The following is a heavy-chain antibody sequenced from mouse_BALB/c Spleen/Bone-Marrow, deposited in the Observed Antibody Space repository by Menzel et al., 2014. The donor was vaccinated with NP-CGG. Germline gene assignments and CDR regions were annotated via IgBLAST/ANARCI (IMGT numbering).Heavy chain of an antibody. CDR2: IDPENGDT. J-gene: IGHJ1*01. D-gene: IGHD2-12*01. CDR1: GFNIKDYY. Sequence: EVQVVESGAELVRSGASVKLSCTASGFNIKDYYMHWVKQRPEQGLEWIGWIDPENGDTEYAPKFQGKATMTADTSSNTAYLQLSSLTSEDTAVYYCNSYDWYFDVWGAGTTVTVSS. V-gene: IGHV14-4*02. CDR3: NSYDWYFDV.